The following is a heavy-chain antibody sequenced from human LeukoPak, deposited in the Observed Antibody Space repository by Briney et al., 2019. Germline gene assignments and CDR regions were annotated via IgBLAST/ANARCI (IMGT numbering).Heavy chain of an antibody. J-gene: IGHJ6*03. CDR2: IYWDDDK. CDR1: GFSLSTSGVG. D-gene: IGHD3-9*01. CDR3: ARAYYDILTGYYKSYYYMDV. V-gene: IGHV2-5*02. Sequence: SGPTLVKPTQTLTLTCTFSGFSLSTSGVGVGWIRQPPGKALEWLALIYWDDDKRYSPSLKNRLTITKDTSKNQVVLTMTNMDPVDTATYYCARAYYDILTGYYKSYYYMDVWGKGTTVTVSS.